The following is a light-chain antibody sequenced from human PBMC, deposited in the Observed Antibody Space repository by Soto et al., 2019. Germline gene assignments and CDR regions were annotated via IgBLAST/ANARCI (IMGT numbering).Light chain of an antibody. V-gene: IGLV1-44*01. CDR1: SSDIGSNT. CDR2: FNN. CDR3: AAWDDSLNGPV. J-gene: IGLJ3*02. Sequence: QSVLTQSPSVSGTPGQGVTISCSGSSSDIGSNTVNWYQQLPGTAPKLLIYFNNQRPSGVPDRFSGSKSGTSASLAISGLQSEDEAQYYCAAWDDSLNGPVFGGGTKLTVL.